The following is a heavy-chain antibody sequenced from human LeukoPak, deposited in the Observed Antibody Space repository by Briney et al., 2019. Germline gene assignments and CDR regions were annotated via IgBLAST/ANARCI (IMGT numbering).Heavy chain of an antibody. Sequence: GASVKVSCKASGYTFTSYGISWVRQAPGQGLEWMGWISAYNGNTNYAQKLQGRVTMTTDTSTSAAYMELRSLRSDDTAVYYCVRQGGYYTYYYYGMDVWGQGTTVTVAS. V-gene: IGHV1-18*01. D-gene: IGHD3-22*01. J-gene: IGHJ6*02. CDR3: VRQGGYYTYYYYGMDV. CDR2: ISAYNGNT. CDR1: GYTFTSYG.